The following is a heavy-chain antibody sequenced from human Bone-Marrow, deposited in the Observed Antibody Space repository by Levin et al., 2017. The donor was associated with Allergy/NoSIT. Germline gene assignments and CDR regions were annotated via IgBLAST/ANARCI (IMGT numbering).Heavy chain of an antibody. CDR2: ISGSGGST. Sequence: GESLKISCAASGFTFSSYAMSWVRQAPGKGLEWVSAISGSGGSTYYADSVKGRFTISRDNSKNTLYLQMNSLRAEDTAVYYCAKEIDIVVVPAAIGVGPRYYDYGMDVWGQGTTVTVSS. CDR3: AKEIDIVVVPAAIGVGPRYYDYGMDV. D-gene: IGHD2-2*01. V-gene: IGHV3-23*01. CDR1: GFTFSSYA. J-gene: IGHJ6*02.